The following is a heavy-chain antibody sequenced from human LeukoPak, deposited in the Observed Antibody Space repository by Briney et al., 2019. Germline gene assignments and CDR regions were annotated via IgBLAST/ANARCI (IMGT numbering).Heavy chain of an antibody. CDR1: GGSINSSSYY. J-gene: IGHJ5*02. D-gene: IGHD4-17*01. CDR2: INHSGST. Sequence: SETLSLTCTVSGGSINSSSYYWSWIRQPPGKGLEWIGEINHSGSTNYNPSLKSRVTISVDTSKNQFSLKLSSVTAADTAVYYCARGRGGEDWFDPWGQGTLVTVSS. CDR3: ARGRGGEDWFDP. V-gene: IGHV4-39*07.